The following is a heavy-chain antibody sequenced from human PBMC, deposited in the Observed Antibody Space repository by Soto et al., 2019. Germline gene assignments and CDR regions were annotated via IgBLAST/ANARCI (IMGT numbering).Heavy chain of an antibody. J-gene: IGHJ5*02. CDR1: GFTFSSYA. D-gene: IGHD4-17*01. CDR2: ISYDGSNK. Sequence: QVQLVESGGGVVQPGRSLRLSCAASGFTFSSYAMHWVRQAPGKGLEWVAVISYDGSNKYYADSVKGRFTISRDNSKNTLYLQMNSLRAEDTAVYYCARGVTTFITRAPFDPWGQGTLVTVSS. V-gene: IGHV3-30-3*01. CDR3: ARGVTTFITRAPFDP.